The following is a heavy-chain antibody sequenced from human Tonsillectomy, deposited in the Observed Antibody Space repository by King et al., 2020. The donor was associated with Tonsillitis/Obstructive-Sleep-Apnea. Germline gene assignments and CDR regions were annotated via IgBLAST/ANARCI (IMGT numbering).Heavy chain of an antibody. CDR2: ISAYNGNT. Sequence: QLVQSGAEVKKPGASVKVSCKASGYTFTNYGISWVRQAPGQGLEWMGWISAYNGNTNYAQKLQGRVTMTTDTSTSTAYMEVRSLRSDDTAVYYCARDSMSHYYDSSGYNTYEQWGQGTVVTVSS. V-gene: IGHV1-18*01. D-gene: IGHD3-22*01. J-gene: IGHJ4*02. CDR1: GYTFTNYG. CDR3: ARDSMSHYYDSSGYNTYEQ.